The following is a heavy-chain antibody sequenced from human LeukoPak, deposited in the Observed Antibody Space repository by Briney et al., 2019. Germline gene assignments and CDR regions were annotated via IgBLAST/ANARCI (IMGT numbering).Heavy chain of an antibody. J-gene: IGHJ4*02. Sequence: GGSLRLSCAASGFTFSRYAMSWVRQAPGKGLEWVSGISRSGGSTYHADSVKGRFTISRDNSKNTLSLQMNSLRAEDTAIYYCAKGVEPAADIKQTFDHWGQGTLVTVSS. V-gene: IGHV3-23*01. CDR1: GFTFSRYA. CDR3: AKGVEPAADIKQTFDH. D-gene: IGHD2-2*01. CDR2: ISRSGGST.